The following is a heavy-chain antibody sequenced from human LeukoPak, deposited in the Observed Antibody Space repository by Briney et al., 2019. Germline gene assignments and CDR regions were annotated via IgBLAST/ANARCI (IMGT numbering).Heavy chain of an antibody. V-gene: IGHV1-18*01. CDR1: GGTFSSYA. CDR2: ISAYNGNT. D-gene: IGHD5-12*01. CDR3: ARDGFGYSGYVSPDAFDI. Sequence: ASVKVSCKASGGTFSSYAISWVRQAPGQGLEWMGWISAYNGNTNYAQKLQGRVTMTTDTSTSTAYMELRSLRSDDTAVYYCARDGFGYSGYVSPDAFDIWGQGTMVTVSS. J-gene: IGHJ3*02.